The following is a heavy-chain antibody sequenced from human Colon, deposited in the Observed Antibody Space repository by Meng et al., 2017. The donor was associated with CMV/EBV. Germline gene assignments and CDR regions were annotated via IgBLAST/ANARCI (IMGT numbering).Heavy chain of an antibody. J-gene: IGHJ4*02. CDR1: GFTFSSYS. CDR2: ISSSSSYI. Sequence: GESLKISCAASGFTFSSYSMNWVRQAPGKGLEWVSSISSSSSYICYADSVKGRFTISRDNAKNSLYLQMNSLRAEDTAVYYCARAPSTYYDFWSGYYYFDYWGQGTLVTVSS. CDR3: ARAPSTYYDFWSGYYYFDY. D-gene: IGHD3-3*01. V-gene: IGHV3-21*01.